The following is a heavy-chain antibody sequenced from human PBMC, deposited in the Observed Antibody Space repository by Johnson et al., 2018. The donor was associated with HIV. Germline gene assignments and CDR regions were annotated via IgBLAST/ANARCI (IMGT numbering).Heavy chain of an antibody. D-gene: IGHD2-15*01. CDR1: GFTFGDYG. V-gene: IGHV3-20*04. Sequence: VQLVESGGGLVQPGRSLRLSCTASGFTFGDYGMSWVRQVPGKGLVWVSDINWNGGSTGYADSVKGRFTISRDNAKKSLYLQMNSLRAEDTALYYCARVVVVVATVRVGAFDIWGQGTMVTVSS. CDR2: INWNGGST. J-gene: IGHJ3*02. CDR3: ARVVVVVATVRVGAFDI.